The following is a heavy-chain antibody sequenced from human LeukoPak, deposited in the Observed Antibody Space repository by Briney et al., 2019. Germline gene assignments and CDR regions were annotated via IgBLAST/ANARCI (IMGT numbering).Heavy chain of an antibody. CDR3: AGKWPLDY. CDR2: ILYDGSSK. V-gene: IGHV3-30-3*01. Sequence: PGGSLRLSCAASGFTFNSYAMHWVRQAPGKGLDWVAVILYDGSSKSYSDSVKGRFTISRDNAKNTPYLEMNSLKAEDTAVYYCAGKWPLDYWGQGTLVTVSS. D-gene: IGHD5-12*01. CDR1: GFTFNSYA. J-gene: IGHJ4*02.